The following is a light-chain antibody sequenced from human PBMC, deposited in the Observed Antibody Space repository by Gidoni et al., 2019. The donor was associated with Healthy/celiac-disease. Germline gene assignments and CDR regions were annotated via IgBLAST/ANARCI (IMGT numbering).Light chain of an antibody. CDR2: LGS. V-gene: IGKV2-28*01. CDR1: QSLLHSNGYNY. CDR3: MQAIQTPLT. J-gene: IGKJ4*01. Sequence: DILMTQSPPSLPVTPGEPPSIPCRSSQSLLHSNGYNYLDWYLQKPGQSPQLLIYLGSNRASGVPDRFSGSGSGTDFTLKISRVEAEDVGVYYCMQAIQTPLTFGGGTKVEIK.